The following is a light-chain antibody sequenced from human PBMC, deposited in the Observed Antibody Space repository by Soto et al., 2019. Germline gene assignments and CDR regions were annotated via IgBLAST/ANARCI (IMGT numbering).Light chain of an antibody. CDR2: AAS. V-gene: IGKV1-27*01. J-gene: IGKJ1*01. Sequence: DLHIAQSPSSLSASVDHRVTITCHASQGISNYLAWYQQKPGKVPKLLIYAASTLQSGVPSRFSGSGSGTDFTLTISSLQPEDVATYYCQKYNSAPRTFGQGTKVDIK. CDR1: QGISNY. CDR3: QKYNSAPRT.